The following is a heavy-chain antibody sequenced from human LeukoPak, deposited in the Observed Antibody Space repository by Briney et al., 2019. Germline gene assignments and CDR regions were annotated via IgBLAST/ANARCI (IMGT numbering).Heavy chain of an antibody. J-gene: IGHJ4*02. Sequence: GGSLRLSCAASGFTFSSYSMNWVRQAPGKGLEWVSYISSSSTIYYADSVKGRFTISRDNAKNSLYLQMNSLRAEDTAVYYCAIIRPSVGAGDYWGQGTLVTVSS. CDR2: ISSSSTI. CDR3: AIIRPSVGAGDY. CDR1: GFTFSSYS. V-gene: IGHV3-48*04. D-gene: IGHD1-26*01.